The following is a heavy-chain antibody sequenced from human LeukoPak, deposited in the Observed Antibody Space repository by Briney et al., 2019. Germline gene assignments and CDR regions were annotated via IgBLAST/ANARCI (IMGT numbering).Heavy chain of an antibody. CDR2: ISGSGGST. D-gene: IGHD3-10*01. CDR1: GFTFSSYG. J-gene: IGHJ5*02. CDR3: AKDGGWVRGVIFNWFDP. Sequence: GGSLRLSCAASGFTFSSYGMSWVRQAPGKGLEWVSAISGSGGSTYYADSVKGRFTISRDNSKNTLYLQMNSLRAEDTAVYYCAKDGGWVRGVIFNWFDPWGQGTLVTVSS. V-gene: IGHV3-23*01.